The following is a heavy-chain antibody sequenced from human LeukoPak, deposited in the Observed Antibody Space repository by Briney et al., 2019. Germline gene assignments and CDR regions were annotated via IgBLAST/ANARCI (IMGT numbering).Heavy chain of an antibody. CDR2: IRSGGTT. Sequence: RSLRLSCPAAGFTFGDYVMNWVRQAPGKGLVWVGFIRSGGTTEYAASVKGRFIISRDDSKSIAYLQMNSLKTEDTAVYYCSSPRRSSGWYDFDYWGQGTLVTVSS. D-gene: IGHD6-19*01. CDR1: GFTFGDYV. J-gene: IGHJ4*02. V-gene: IGHV3-49*04. CDR3: SSPRRSSGWYDFDY.